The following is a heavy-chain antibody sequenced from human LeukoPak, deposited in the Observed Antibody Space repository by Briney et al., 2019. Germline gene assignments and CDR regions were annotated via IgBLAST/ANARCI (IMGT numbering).Heavy chain of an antibody. CDR2: ISAYNGNT. Sequence: ASVKVSCKASGYTFTSYGISWVRQAPGQGLEWMGWISAYNGNTNYAQKLQGRVTMTTDTSTSTAYMELRSPRSDDTAVYYCARDLGYLAVAGFDYWGQGTLVTVPS. D-gene: IGHD6-19*01. V-gene: IGHV1-18*01. CDR1: GYTFTSYG. J-gene: IGHJ4*02. CDR3: ARDLGYLAVAGFDY.